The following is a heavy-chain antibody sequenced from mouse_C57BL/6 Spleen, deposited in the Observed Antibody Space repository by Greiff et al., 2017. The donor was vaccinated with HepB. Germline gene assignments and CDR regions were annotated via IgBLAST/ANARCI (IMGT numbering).Heavy chain of an antibody. D-gene: IGHD2-5*01. CDR3: ARGSYSNYVDY. Sequence: VQLQQPGAELVRPGSSVKLSCKASGYTFTSYWMHWVKQRPIQGLEWIGNIDPSDSETHYNQKFKDKATLTVDKSSSTAYMQLSSLTSEDSAIYYCARGSYSNYVDYWGQGTTLTVSS. J-gene: IGHJ2*01. V-gene: IGHV1-52*01. CDR2: IDPSDSET. CDR1: GYTFTSYW.